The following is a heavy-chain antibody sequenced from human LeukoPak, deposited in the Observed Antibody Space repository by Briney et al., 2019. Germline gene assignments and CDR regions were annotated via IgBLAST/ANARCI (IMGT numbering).Heavy chain of an antibody. J-gene: IGHJ4*02. V-gene: IGHV3-30-3*01. CDR2: ISYDGSNK. CDR1: GFTFSSYA. CDR3: ARPPSSAVPAATDY. Sequence: QPGGSLRLSCAASGFTFSSYAMHWVRQAPGKGLEWVAVISYDGSNKYYADSVKGRFTISRDNSKNTLYLQMNSLRAEDTAVYYCARPPSSAVPAATDYWGQGTLVTVSS. D-gene: IGHD2-2*01.